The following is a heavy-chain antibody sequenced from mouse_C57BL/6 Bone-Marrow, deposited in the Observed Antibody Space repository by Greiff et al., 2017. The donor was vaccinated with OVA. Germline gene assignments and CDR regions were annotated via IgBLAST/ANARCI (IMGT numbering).Heavy chain of an antibody. CDR2: VYPYNGGT. V-gene: IGHV1-36*01. J-gene: IGHJ4*01. CDR1: GFTFTDYY. D-gene: IGHD2-3*01. Sequence: EVQLQQSGPVLVKPGPSVKISCKASGFTFTDYYMHWVKQSHGKSLEWIGLVYPYNGGTSYNQKFKGKATLTVDTSSSTAYMELNSLTSEDSAVYYCASLFLRWFPYYYAMDYWGQGTSVTVSS. CDR3: ASLFLRWFPYYYAMDY.